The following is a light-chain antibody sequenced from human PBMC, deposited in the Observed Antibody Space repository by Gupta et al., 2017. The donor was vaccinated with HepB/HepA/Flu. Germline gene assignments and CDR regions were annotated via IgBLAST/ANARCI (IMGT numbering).Light chain of an antibody. CDR1: QNVRRN. CDR3: QQDNDWPLS. J-gene: IGKJ4*01. Sequence: EIVLTQSPGTPSLSPGERATLSCRASQNVRRNLAWYQQKPGQPPRLLMYVASTRASTVPARFSGTGSGTDFTLTISSLQSEDFGVYFCQQDNDWPLSFGGGTKVEIK. V-gene: IGKV3-15*01. CDR2: VAS.